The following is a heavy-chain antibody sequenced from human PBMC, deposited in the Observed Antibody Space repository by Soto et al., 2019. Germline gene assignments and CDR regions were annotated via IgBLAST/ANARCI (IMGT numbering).Heavy chain of an antibody. CDR2: INSDGSST. V-gene: IGHV3-74*01. D-gene: IGHD6-19*01. J-gene: IGHJ4*02. Sequence: PGGSLRLSCAASGFTFSSYWMHWVRQAPGKGLVWVSRINSDGSSTSYADCVKGRFTISRDNAKNTLYLQMNSLRAEDTAVYYCARGAVAGYDFDYWGQGTLVTVSS. CDR3: ARGAVAGYDFDY. CDR1: GFTFSSYW.